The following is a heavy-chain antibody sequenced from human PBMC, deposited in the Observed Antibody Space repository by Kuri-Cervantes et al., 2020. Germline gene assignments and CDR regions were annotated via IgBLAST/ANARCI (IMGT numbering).Heavy chain of an antibody. CDR2: MNTNSGNT. CDR1: GYTFTSYD. CDR3: ARAQRPPYRSILTVYFYYYYYMDV. Sequence: ASVKVSCKASGYTFTSYDINWVRQATGQGLEWMGWMNTNSGNTGYAQKFQGRVTMTRKTSISTAYMELSSLRSEDTAVYYCARAQRPPYRSILTVYFYYYYYMDVWGQGTTVTVSS. D-gene: IGHD3-9*01. V-gene: IGHV1-8*01. J-gene: IGHJ6*02.